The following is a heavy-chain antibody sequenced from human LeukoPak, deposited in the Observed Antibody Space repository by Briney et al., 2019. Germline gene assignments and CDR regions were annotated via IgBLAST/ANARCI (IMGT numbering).Heavy chain of an antibody. J-gene: IGHJ6*02. D-gene: IGHD3-3*01. Sequence: SETLSLTCTVSGGSISSSRYYWGWIRQPPGKGLEWIGSIYYSGSTYYNPSLKSRVTISVDTSKNQFSLKLSSVTAADTAVYYCARQEPYDFWSGYYYYYGMDVWGQGTTVTVSS. V-gene: IGHV4-39*01. CDR3: ARQEPYDFWSGYYYYYGMDV. CDR2: IYYSGST. CDR1: GGSISSSRYY.